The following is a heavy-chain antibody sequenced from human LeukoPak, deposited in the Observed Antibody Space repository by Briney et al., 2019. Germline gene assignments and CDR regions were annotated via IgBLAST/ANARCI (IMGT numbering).Heavy chain of an antibody. J-gene: IGHJ3*02. CDR3: AKDRHYDSSGYEVDAFDI. V-gene: IGHV3-23*01. D-gene: IGHD3-22*01. CDR1: GFTFSTYG. CDR2: ISGSGGST. Sequence: GGSLRLSCAASGFTFSTYGMHWVRQAPGKGLEWVSAISGSGGSTYYADSVKGRFTISRDNSKNTLYLQMNSLRAEDTAVYYCAKDRHYDSSGYEVDAFDIWGQGTMVTVSS.